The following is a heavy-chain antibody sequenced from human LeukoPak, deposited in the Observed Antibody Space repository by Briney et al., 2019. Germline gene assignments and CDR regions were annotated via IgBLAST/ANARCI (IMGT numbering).Heavy chain of an antibody. Sequence: GGSLRLSCAASGFTVSSNYMNWVRQAPGKGLEWVSVIYSGGSTYYADSVKGRFTISRDNSKNTLYLQMNSLRAEDTAVYYCAKDLRQRLVVYYFDYWGQGTLVTVSS. V-gene: IGHV3-53*05. J-gene: IGHJ4*02. D-gene: IGHD6-13*01. CDR2: IYSGGST. CDR3: AKDLRQRLVVYYFDY. CDR1: GFTVSSNY.